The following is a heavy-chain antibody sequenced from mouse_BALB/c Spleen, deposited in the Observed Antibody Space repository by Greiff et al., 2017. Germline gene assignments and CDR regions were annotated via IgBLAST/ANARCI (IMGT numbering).Heavy chain of an antibody. CDR1: GFTFTDYY. Sequence: EVMLVESGGGLVQPGGSLRLSCATSGFTFTDYYMSWVRQPPGKALEWLGFIRNKANGYTTEYSASVKGRFTISRDNSQSILYLQMNTLRAEDSATYYCARAFYGNYWYYAMDYWGQGTSVTVSS. CDR3: ARAFYGNYWYYAMDY. D-gene: IGHD2-1*01. V-gene: IGHV7-3*02. CDR2: IRNKANGYTT. J-gene: IGHJ4*01.